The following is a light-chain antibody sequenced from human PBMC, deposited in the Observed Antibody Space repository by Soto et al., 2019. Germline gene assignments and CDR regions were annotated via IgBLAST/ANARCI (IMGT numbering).Light chain of an antibody. J-gene: IGKJ4*01. CDR1: QVLSSNY. CDR2: DVF. CDR3: QQYFISELT. Sequence: VVLTQSPGTLSLSPGQRATLSCRASQVLSSNYLAWYQQRPGQAPRLLIYDVFSRATGIPDRFSGSGSGSDFTLTISRLEPEDSGIYYCQQYFISELTFGGGTKVELK. V-gene: IGKV3-20*01.